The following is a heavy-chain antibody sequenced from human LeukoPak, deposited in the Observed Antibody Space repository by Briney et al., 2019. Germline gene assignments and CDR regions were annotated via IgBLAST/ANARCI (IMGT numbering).Heavy chain of an antibody. V-gene: IGHV3-30*18. CDR2: ISYDGANK. Sequence: GESLKISCAASGFTFSNYDMHWVRQAPGKGLEWVAVISYDGANKYYADSVKGRFTISRDNSKSTLYLQMNSLRAEDTAVYYCAKENDFVYWGQGTLVTVSS. D-gene: IGHD3-3*01. CDR3: AKENDFVY. J-gene: IGHJ4*02. CDR1: GFTFSNYD.